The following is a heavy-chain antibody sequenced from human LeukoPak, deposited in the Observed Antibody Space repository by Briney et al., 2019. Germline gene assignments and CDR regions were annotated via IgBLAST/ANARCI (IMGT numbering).Heavy chain of an antibody. D-gene: IGHD6-13*01. CDR1: GGSISSGGYY. CDR2: IYASGST. J-gene: IGHJ6*03. V-gene: IGHV4-61*02. Sequence: PSETLSLTCTVSGGSISSGGYYWTWIRQPAGKGLEWIGRIYASGSTIYNPSLKSRLTISVDTSKNQFSLNLSSVTAADTAVYYCARSYSSSSVVSYYYYYMDVWGKGTTVTVSS. CDR3: ARSYSSSSVVSYYYYYMDV.